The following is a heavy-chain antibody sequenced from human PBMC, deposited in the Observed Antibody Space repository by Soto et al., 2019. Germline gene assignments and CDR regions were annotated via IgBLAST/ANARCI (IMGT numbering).Heavy chain of an antibody. CDR1: GFTFSSYG. V-gene: IGHV3-33*01. CDR3: ARDHSRYCSSTTCLGRFAP. CDR2: IWYDGNNK. J-gene: IGHJ5*02. D-gene: IGHD2-2*01. Sequence: QVQLVESGGGVVQPGRSLRLSCAASGFTFSSYGMHWVRQAPGKGLEWVAVIWYDGNNKYYADSVKGRFTISRDNSKNTLYLQMNSLRAEDPAVYYCARDHSRYCSSTTCLGRFAPWGQGTLVTVSS.